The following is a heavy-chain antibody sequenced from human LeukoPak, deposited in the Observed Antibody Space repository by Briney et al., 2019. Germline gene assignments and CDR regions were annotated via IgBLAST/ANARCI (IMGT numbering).Heavy chain of an antibody. V-gene: IGHV3-48*03. CDR1: ELTFSSYE. D-gene: IGHD6-13*01. J-gene: IGHJ1*01. CDR2: ISGSGETI. CDR3: IPPAAGLRRTISTEYFQH. Sequence: GGSLRLSCAAAELTFSSYEMYWGRQAPGKGLEWGSYISGSGETIYYADSVKGRFTISRDNANKSLYLRMSSLRVEDTAIYYCIPPAAGLRRTISTEYFQHWGQGALVTVSS.